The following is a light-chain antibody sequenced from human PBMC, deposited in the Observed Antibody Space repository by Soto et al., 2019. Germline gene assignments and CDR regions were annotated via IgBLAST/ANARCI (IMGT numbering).Light chain of an antibody. CDR1: QTVSNSY. J-gene: IGKJ1*01. CDR3: QQYNNWPWT. Sequence: VLRQSPGSLSLSLGDRAPLSCRASQTVSNSYLAWYQQKPGQAPRLLIYGTSSRATGFPARFSGSGSGTDFTLTISSLQSEDFAVYYCQQYNNWPWTFGQGTKVDNK. V-gene: IGKV3-15*01. CDR2: GTS.